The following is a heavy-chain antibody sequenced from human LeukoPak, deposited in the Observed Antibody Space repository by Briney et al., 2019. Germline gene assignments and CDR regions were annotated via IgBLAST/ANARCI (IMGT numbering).Heavy chain of an antibody. CDR3: ARGLTGTFDY. J-gene: IGHJ4*02. CDR1: GGTFSSYA. Sequence: ASVRVSCKASGGTFSSYAISWVRQAPGQGLEWMGGIIPIFGTANYAQKFQGRVTITADESTSTAYMELSSLRSEDTAVYYCARGLTGTFDYWGQGTLVTVSS. V-gene: IGHV1-69*13. CDR2: IIPIFGTA. D-gene: IGHD7-27*01.